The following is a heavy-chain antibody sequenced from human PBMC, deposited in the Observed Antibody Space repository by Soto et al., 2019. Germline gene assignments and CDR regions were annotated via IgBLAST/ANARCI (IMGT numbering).Heavy chain of an antibody. J-gene: IGHJ6*03. CDR3: ARGWSYCSSTSCYVDYYYYYMDV. Sequence: PSETLSLTCAVYGGSFSGYYWSWIRQPPGKGLKWIGEINHSGSTNYNPSLKSRVTISVDTSKNQFSLKLSSVTAADTAVYYCARGWSYCSSTSCYVDYYYYYMDVWGKGTTVTVSS. D-gene: IGHD2-2*01. V-gene: IGHV4-34*01. CDR1: GGSFSGYY. CDR2: INHSGST.